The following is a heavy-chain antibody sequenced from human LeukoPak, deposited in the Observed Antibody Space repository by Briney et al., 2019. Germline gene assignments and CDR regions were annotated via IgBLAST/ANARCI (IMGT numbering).Heavy chain of an antibody. D-gene: IGHD1-26*01. J-gene: IGHJ4*02. CDR1: GGSLSSYY. V-gene: IGHV4-59*08. Sequence: SETLSLTRTVSGGSLSSYYWSWLRQPPAKGLEWIGFIYYSGSTKYNPSLKSRVTISVDTSKNQISLKLSSVTSADTAVYYCASQAGPTVVGAHLDDDAPFDYWGQGTLVTVSS. CDR2: IYYSGST. CDR3: ASQAGPTVVGAHLDDDAPFDY.